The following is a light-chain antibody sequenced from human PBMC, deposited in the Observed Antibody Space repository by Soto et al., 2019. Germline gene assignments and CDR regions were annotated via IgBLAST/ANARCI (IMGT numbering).Light chain of an antibody. CDR3: SSYAGSSWI. V-gene: IGLV2-14*01. CDR1: SSDVGGWPH. CDR2: EVS. Sequence: QSALTQPASVSASPGQSITISCAGTSSDVGGWPHVSWYQQHPGKAPKLVIYEVSNRPSGVSSRFSGSKSGSTASLTISGLQAEDEADYYCSSYAGSSWIFGGGTKLTVL. J-gene: IGLJ2*01.